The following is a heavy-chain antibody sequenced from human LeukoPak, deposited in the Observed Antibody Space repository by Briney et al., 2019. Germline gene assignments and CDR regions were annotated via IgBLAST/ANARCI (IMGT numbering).Heavy chain of an antibody. CDR2: IKGDESAR. V-gene: IGHV3-7*01. J-gene: IGHJ4*02. Sequence: GGSLRLSCAASGFTFSTYWMAWVRQAPGKGLEWVANIKGDESARHQADSVKGRFTTSRDNAQNSVYLQMSILRGEDTAVYYCARDVGGSLDYWGQGTLVTVPS. D-gene: IGHD1-26*01. CDR3: ARDVGGSLDY. CDR1: GFTFSTYW.